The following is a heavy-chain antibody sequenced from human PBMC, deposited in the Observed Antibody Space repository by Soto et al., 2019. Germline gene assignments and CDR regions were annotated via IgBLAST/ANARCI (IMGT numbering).Heavy chain of an antibody. CDR1: GFTFSSYG. J-gene: IGHJ4*02. CDR3: ARVHNWNDGYYFDY. V-gene: IGHV3-33*01. CDR2: IWYDGSNK. D-gene: IGHD1-20*01. Sequence: GGSLSLSCAASGFTFSSYGMHWVRQAPGKGLEWVAVIWYDGSNKYYADSVKGRFTISRDNSKNTLYLQMNSLRAEDTAVYYCARVHNWNDGYYFDYWGQGTLVTVSS.